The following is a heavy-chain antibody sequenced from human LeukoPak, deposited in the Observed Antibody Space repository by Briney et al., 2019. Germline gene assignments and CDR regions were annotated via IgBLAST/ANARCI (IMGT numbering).Heavy chain of an antibody. Sequence: GGSLRLSCAASGFTFSSYAMSWVRQAPGKGLEWVSAISGSGGSTYHADSVKGRFTISRDNSKNTLYLQMNSLRAEDTAVYYCAKTAIVVVPAAMTFDYWGQGTLVTVSS. CDR2: ISGSGGST. D-gene: IGHD2-2*01. J-gene: IGHJ4*02. CDR3: AKTAIVVVPAAMTFDY. CDR1: GFTFSSYA. V-gene: IGHV3-23*01.